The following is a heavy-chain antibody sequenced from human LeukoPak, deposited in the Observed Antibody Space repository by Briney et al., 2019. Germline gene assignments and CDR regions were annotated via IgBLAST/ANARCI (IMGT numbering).Heavy chain of an antibody. CDR1: GGSISSYY. CDR3: AREEVGVYYFDY. J-gene: IGHJ4*02. Sequence: PSETLSLTCTVSGGSISSYYWSWLRQPPGKGLEWIGYIYYSGSTNFNPSLKGRVTLSVDTSKNQFSLKLSSVTAADTAVYYWAREEVGVYYFDYWGQGTLVTVSS. CDR2: IYYSGST. D-gene: IGHD1-26*01. V-gene: IGHV4-59*12.